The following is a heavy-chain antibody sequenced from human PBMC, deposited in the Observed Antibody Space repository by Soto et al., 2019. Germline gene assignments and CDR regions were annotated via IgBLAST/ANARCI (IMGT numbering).Heavy chain of an antibody. Sequence: DWMGWINLNSGNTGYAQKFQGRVTMTRNTSISTAYMELSSLRSEDTVVYYCAVSQSPLSTSCLEYAFDLWGQGTMANVSS. J-gene: IGHJ3*01. CDR2: INLNSGNT. D-gene: IGHD2-2*01. CDR3: AVSQSPLSTSCLEYAFDL. V-gene: IGHV1-8*01.